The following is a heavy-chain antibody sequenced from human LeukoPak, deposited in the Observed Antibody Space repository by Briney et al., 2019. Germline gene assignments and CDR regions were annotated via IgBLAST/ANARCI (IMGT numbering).Heavy chain of an antibody. D-gene: IGHD4-17*01. CDR3: AREGHYGDYLVGAFDI. CDR2: ISYDGSNK. CDR1: GFTFSSYA. J-gene: IGHJ3*02. V-gene: IGHV3-30-3*01. Sequence: GRSLRLSCAASGFTFSSYAMHWVRQAPGKGLEWVAVISYDGSNKYYADSVKGRFTISRDNSKNTLYLQMNSLRAEDTAVYYCAREGHYGDYLVGAFDIWGQGTMVTVSS.